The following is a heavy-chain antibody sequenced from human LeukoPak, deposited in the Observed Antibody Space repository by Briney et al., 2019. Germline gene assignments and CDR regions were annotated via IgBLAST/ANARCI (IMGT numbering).Heavy chain of an antibody. V-gene: IGHV3-21*01. CDR2: ISSSSSYI. D-gene: IGHD3-10*01. CDR1: GFTYRSYS. Sequence: GGSLRLSCAASGFTYRSYSMNWVRQAPGKGLEWVSSISSSSSYIYYADSVKGRFTISRDNAKNSLYLQMNSLRAEDTAVYYCARGITMVRGVTPFDYWGQGTLVTVSS. CDR3: ARGITMVRGVTPFDY. J-gene: IGHJ4*02.